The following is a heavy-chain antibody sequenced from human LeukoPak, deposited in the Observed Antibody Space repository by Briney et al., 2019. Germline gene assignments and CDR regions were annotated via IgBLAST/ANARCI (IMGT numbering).Heavy chain of an antibody. CDR3: ARDRGYDILTGYYYYMDV. J-gene: IGHJ6*03. V-gene: IGHV4-59*01. Sequence: SETLSLTCTVSGGSISSYYWSWLRQPPGKGLEWIGYNYYSGSTNYNPSLKSRVTISVDTSKNQFSLKLSSVTAADTAVYYCARDRGYDILTGYYYYMDVWGKGTTVTVSS. CDR2: NYYSGST. D-gene: IGHD3-9*01. CDR1: GGSISSYY.